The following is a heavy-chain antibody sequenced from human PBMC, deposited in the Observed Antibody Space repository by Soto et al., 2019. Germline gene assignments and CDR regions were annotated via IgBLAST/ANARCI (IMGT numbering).Heavy chain of an antibody. CDR2: TYYRSKWYN. Sequence: PSQTLSLTCAISGDSVSSNSAAWNWIRQSPSRGLEWLGRTYYRSKWYNDYAVSVKSRITINPDTSKNQFSLQLNSVTPEDTAVYYCARTPKWDLYNWNSVYYWGQGTLVTVSS. D-gene: IGHD1-7*01. CDR1: GDSVSSNSAA. J-gene: IGHJ4*02. V-gene: IGHV6-1*01. CDR3: ARTPKWDLYNWNSVYY.